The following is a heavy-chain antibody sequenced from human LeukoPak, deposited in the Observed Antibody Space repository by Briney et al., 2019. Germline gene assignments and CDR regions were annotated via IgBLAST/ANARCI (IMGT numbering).Heavy chain of an antibody. D-gene: IGHD6-13*01. J-gene: IGHJ4*02. CDR2: IRGSGGST. Sequence: GGSLRLSCAASGFTFSTYAMTWVRQAPGRGLEWVSTIRGSGGSTYYADSVEGRFTISKDNCKNTLYLQMNSLRAEDTAVYYCAKDFGSSWYYFDYWGQGTLVTVSS. CDR1: GFTFSTYA. V-gene: IGHV3-23*01. CDR3: AKDFGSSWYYFDY.